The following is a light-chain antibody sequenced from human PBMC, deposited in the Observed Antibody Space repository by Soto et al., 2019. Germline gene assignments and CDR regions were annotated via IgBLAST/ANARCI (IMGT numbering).Light chain of an antibody. CDR3: TSYTRSRTYV. V-gene: IGLV2-14*03. CDR2: DVT. Sequence: QSVLTQPASVSGSPGQSITISCTGTGSDVGGYNYVSWYQQYPGKAPKLVIYDVTNRPSGVSNRFSGSKSGNTASLTISGLQAEDEADYYCTSYTRSRTYVFGTGTKLTVL. CDR1: GSDVGGYNY. J-gene: IGLJ1*01.